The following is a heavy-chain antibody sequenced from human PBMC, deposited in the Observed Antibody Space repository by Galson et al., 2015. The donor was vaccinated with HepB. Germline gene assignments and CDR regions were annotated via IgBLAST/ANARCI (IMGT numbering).Heavy chain of an antibody. CDR3: ARGGGTGAVDY. D-gene: IGHD3/OR15-3a*01. V-gene: IGHV1-69*02. Sequence: SVKVSCKASGGTFSSYTISWVRQAPGQGLEWMGRIIPILGIANYAQKFQGRVTITADKSASTAYMELSSLRSEDTAVYYCARGGGTGAVDYWGQGTLITVSS. CDR1: GGTFSSYT. CDR2: IIPILGIA. J-gene: IGHJ4*02.